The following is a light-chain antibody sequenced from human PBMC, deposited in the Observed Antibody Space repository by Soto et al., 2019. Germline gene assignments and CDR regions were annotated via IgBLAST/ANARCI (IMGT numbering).Light chain of an antibody. V-gene: IGKV1-12*01. CDR3: QQANSFPIT. J-gene: IGKJ5*01. CDR2: AAS. Sequence: VHMTLSSSTLSAYVGYRVTITSRASQSISSWLAWYQQKKGKAPKIMIYAASSLQSGVPSRFSGSGYGTDFNLTISSLQTEDFATYDCQQANSFPITFGQGTRLEIK. CDR1: QSISSW.